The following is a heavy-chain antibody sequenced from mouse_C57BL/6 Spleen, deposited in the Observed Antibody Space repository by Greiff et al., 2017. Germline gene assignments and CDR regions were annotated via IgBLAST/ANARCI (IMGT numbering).Heavy chain of an antibody. CDR1: GYTFTSYW. D-gene: IGHD2-4*01. CDR3: ARYRYDYDDDY. V-gene: IGHV1-55*01. CDR2: IYPGSGST. J-gene: IGHJ2*01. Sequence: QVQLKQPGAELVKPGASVKMSCKASGYTFTSYWITWVKQRPGQGLEWIGDIYPGSGSTNYNEKFKSKATLTVDTSSSTAYMQLSSLTSEDSAVYYCARYRYDYDDDYWGQGTTLTVSS.